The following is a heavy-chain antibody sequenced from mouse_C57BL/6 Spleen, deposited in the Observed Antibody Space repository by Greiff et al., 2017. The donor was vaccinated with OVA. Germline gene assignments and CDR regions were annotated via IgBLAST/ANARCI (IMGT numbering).Heavy chain of an antibody. V-gene: IGHV5-9-1*02. J-gene: IGHJ4*01. CDR2: ISSGGDYI. Sequence: EVMLVESGEGLVKPGGSLKLSCAASGFTFSSYAMSWVRQTPEKRLEWVAYISSGGDYIYYADTVKGRFTISRDNARNTLYLQMSSLKSEDTAMYYCTRVYYGNYEEGNYYAMDYWGQGTSVTVSS. D-gene: IGHD2-1*01. CDR3: TRVYYGNYEEGNYYAMDY. CDR1: GFTFSSYA.